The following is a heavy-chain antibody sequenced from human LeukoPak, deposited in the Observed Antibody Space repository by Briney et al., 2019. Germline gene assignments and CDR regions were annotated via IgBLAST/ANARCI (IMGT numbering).Heavy chain of an antibody. D-gene: IGHD3-10*01. CDR1: GGSFSGYY. CDR3: ARVNSYYYGSGPNWFDP. Sequence: SETLSLTCAVYGGSFSGYYWSWIRQPPGKGLEWIGEINHSGSTNYNPSLKSRVTVSVDTSKNQFSLKLSSVTAADTAVYYCARVNSYYYGSGPNWFDPWGQGTLVTVSS. J-gene: IGHJ5*02. CDR2: INHSGST. V-gene: IGHV4-34*01.